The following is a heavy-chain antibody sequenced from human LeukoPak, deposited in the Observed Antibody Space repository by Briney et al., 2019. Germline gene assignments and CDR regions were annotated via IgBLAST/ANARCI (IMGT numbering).Heavy chain of an antibody. CDR3: ARGGSGSGYLYYFEY. V-gene: IGHV1-2*06. D-gene: IGHD3-10*01. J-gene: IGHJ4*02. CDR1: GYTFTGYY. CDR2: INPNSGGT. Sequence: ASVKVSCKASGYTFTGYYMHWVRQAPGQGLEWMGRINPNSGGTNYAQKFQGRVTMTRDTSISTTYMEVSGLTSDDTAVYYCARGGSGSGYLYYFEYWGQGTLVSVS.